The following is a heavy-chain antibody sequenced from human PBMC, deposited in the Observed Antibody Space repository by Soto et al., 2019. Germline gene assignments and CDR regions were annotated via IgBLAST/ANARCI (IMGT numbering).Heavy chain of an antibody. CDR3: APHTLDTGMPSGY. CDR1: GYTFTNYG. D-gene: IGHD5-18*01. J-gene: IGHJ4*02. Sequence: QVQLVQSGAEVREPGASVKVSCKASGYTFTNYGVSWVRQAPGQGLEWMGWIGGYKGNTNYAQKLKGRGTLTTDTSTSTAYMELRSLRSDDTAVYYCAPHTLDTGMPSGYWGQGTLVTVSS. V-gene: IGHV1-18*01. CDR2: IGGYKGNT.